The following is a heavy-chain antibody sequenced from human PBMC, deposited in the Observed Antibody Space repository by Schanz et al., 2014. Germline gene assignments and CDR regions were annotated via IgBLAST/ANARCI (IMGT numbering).Heavy chain of an antibody. Sequence: QVQLVESGGGVVQPGRSLRLSCAASGFTFGSYGMHWVRQAPGKGLEWVAIIWYDGSNKYYADSVKGRFTISRDNSKNTLYVQMNSLRDEDTAVYFCARRITGTHHNPYYHGMDVWGQGTTVTVSS. CDR3: ARRITGTHHNPYYHGMDV. CDR2: IWYDGSNK. CDR1: GFTFGSYG. J-gene: IGHJ6*02. D-gene: IGHD1-20*01. V-gene: IGHV3-33*01.